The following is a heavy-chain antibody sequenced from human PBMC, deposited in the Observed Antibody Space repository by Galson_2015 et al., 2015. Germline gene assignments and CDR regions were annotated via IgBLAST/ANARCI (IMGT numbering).Heavy chain of an antibody. CDR3: AKQVQGIAAANSVY. V-gene: IGHV3-23*01. J-gene: IGHJ4*02. D-gene: IGHD6-13*01. CDR1: GFTFSSYA. CDR2: ISGSGGST. Sequence: SLRLSCAASGFTFSSYAMSWVRQAPGQGLEWVPTISGSGGSTYYADSVKGRFTISRDNSENTLYLQMNSLRAEDTAVYYCAKQVQGIAAANSVYWGQGTLVTVSS.